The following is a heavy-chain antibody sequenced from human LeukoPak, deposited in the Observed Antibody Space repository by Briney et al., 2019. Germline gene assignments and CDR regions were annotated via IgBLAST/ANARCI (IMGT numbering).Heavy chain of an antibody. J-gene: IGHJ5*02. CDR3: ARTPTYCGGDCYYFDP. D-gene: IGHD2-21*02. CDR2: IHHTGST. V-gene: IGHV4-30-2*01. Sequence: SSETLSLTCAVSGGSISSSGYSWSWIRQPPGKGLEWIGYIHHTGSTYYNPSLKSRVTISVDRSKNQFSLKLSSVTAADTAIYFCARTPTYCGGDCYYFDPWGQGTLVTVSS. CDR1: GGSISSSGYS.